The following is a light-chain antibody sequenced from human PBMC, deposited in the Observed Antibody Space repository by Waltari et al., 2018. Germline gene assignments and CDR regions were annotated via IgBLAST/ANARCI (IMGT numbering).Light chain of an antibody. CDR3: SSCITSSTL. J-gene: IGLJ2*01. Sequence: QSALTQPASVSGSPGQSITISCTGTSSDVGYNYVSWYQQFPGKAPKLVIYDVSHRPSGVSNRFSGSKSGNTASLTISGLQAEDEADYLCSSCITSSTLFGGGTKLTVL. V-gene: IGLV2-14*01. CDR1: SSDVGYNY. CDR2: DVS.